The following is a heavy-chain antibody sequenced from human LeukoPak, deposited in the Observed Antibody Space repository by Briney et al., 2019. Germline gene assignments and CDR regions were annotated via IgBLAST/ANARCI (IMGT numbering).Heavy chain of an antibody. D-gene: IGHD5-24*01. V-gene: IGHV4-30-2*01. Sequence: SQTLSLTCSVSGGSISSGGYLWSWIRQPPRGGLEWIGYISHSGTTDYNPSLKGRVSMSVDMSKNPFSLKVTSVTAADTAVYYCVSGYNYDYWGQGTLVTVSS. J-gene: IGHJ4*02. CDR1: GGSISSGGYL. CDR3: VSGYNYDY. CDR2: ISHSGTT.